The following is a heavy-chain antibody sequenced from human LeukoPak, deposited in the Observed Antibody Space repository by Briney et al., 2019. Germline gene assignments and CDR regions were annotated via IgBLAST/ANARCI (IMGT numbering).Heavy chain of an antibody. J-gene: IGHJ3*02. V-gene: IGHV3-30*14. D-gene: IGHD2-2*01. Sequence: GGSLRLSCAASGFTFNNYAMHWVRQAPGEGLEWVAVISRDGTVQYYADSVKGRLTISRDNFQSTLYLHMNSLTTEDTALYYCARAVPAPGTPENAFDIWGQGTMVTVSS. CDR1: GFTFNNYA. CDR2: ISRDGTVQ. CDR3: ARAVPAPGTPENAFDI.